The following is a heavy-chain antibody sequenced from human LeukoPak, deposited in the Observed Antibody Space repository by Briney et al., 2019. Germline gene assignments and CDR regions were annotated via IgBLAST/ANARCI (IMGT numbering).Heavy chain of an antibody. V-gene: IGHV4-34*01. CDR1: GGSFSGYY. J-gene: IGHJ4*02. Sequence: SETLSLTCVVYGGSFSGYYWGWIRQPPGKGLEWIGEINHSGYTNYNPSLKSRVTISVDTSKNQFSLKLNSVTAADTAVYYCAGRGSSWYNFDSWGQGTLVTVSS. D-gene: IGHD6-13*01. CDR2: INHSGYT. CDR3: AGRGSSWYNFDS.